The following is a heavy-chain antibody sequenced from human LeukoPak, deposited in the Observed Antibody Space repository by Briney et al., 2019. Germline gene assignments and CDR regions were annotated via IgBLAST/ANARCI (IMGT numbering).Heavy chain of an antibody. CDR1: GFTFSSYA. J-gene: IGHJ4*02. CDR3: AKTPRRVSSTRGY. V-gene: IGHV3-23*01. CDR2: ISGSGGST. Sequence: PGGSLRLSCAASGFTFSSYAMSWVRQVPGKGLEWVSAISGSGGSTYYADSVKGRFTISRDNSKNTLYLQMNSLRAEDTAVYYCAKTPRRVSSTRGYWGQGTLVTVSS. D-gene: IGHD6-13*01.